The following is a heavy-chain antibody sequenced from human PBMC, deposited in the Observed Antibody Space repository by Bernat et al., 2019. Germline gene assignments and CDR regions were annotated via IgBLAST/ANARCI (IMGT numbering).Heavy chain of an antibody. CDR2: IWYDGSNK. V-gene: IGHV3-33*01. D-gene: IGHD3-3*01. CDR1: GFTFSSYG. Sequence: QVQLVESGGGVVQPGRSLRLSCAASGFTFSSYGMHWVRQAPGKGLEWVAVIWYDGSNKYYADSVKGRFTISRDNSKNTLYLQMNSLRAEDTAVDYCARDPYDFWSGYWGWFDPWGQGTLVTVSS. J-gene: IGHJ5*02. CDR3: ARDPYDFWSGYWGWFDP.